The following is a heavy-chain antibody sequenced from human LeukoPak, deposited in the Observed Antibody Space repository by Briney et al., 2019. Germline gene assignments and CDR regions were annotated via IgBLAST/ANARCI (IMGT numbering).Heavy chain of an antibody. V-gene: IGHV3-23*01. Sequence: GGSLRLSCEASGFSFSGYAMSWVRQAPGRGLKWVSSISGSGASTFYADSVKGRFTISRDNSKNTLYLQMNSLGAEDTAVYYCAKELRGYNYGYLTDWGQGTLVTVSS. CDR2: ISGSGAST. D-gene: IGHD5-18*01. CDR3: AKELRGYNYGYLTD. J-gene: IGHJ4*02. CDR1: GFSFSGYA.